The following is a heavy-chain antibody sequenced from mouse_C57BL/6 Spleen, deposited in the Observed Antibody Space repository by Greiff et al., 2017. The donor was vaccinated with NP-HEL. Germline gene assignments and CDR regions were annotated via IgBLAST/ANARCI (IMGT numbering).Heavy chain of an antibody. V-gene: IGHV1-82*01. D-gene: IGHD2-4*01. Sequence: VRLVESGPELVKPGASVKISCKASGYAFSSSWMNWVKQRPGKGLEWIGRIYPGDGDTNYNGKFKGKATLTADKSSSTAYMQLSSLTSEDSAVYFCARRYDYDYAMDYWGQGTSVTVSS. CDR2: IYPGDGDT. CDR1: GYAFSSSW. CDR3: ARRYDYDYAMDY. J-gene: IGHJ4*01.